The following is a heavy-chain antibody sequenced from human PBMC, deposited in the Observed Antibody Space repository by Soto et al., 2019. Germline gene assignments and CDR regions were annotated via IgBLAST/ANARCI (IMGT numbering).Heavy chain of an antibody. J-gene: IGHJ4*02. V-gene: IGHV1-18*01. CDR1: GYTFTNFG. Sequence: QVHLVQSGAEVKKPGASVKVSYKASGYTFTNFGISWVRQAPGQGLEWMGWVTGYDGNANYVQRFQGRVTMTTDTSTNTAYMDLRRLNSDDTAVYYCARTTHEEPTFDYWGQGTLVTVSS. CDR2: VTGYDGNA. CDR3: ARTTHEEPTFDY. D-gene: IGHD1-26*01.